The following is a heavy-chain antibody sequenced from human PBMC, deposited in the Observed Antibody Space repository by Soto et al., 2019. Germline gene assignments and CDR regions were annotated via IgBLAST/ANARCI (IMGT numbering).Heavy chain of an antibody. Sequence: SETLSLTCAVYGGSFSGYYWSWIRQPPGKGLEWIGEINHSGSTNYNPSLKSRVTISVDTSKNQFSLKLSSVTAADTAVYYCARDARSRYCIGGSSQRGLGPPDPFDIWAKGQWSPS. D-gene: IGHD2-15*01. CDR2: INHSGST. CDR1: GGSFSGYY. CDR3: ARDARSRYCIGGSSQRGLGPPDPFDI. V-gene: IGHV4-34*01. J-gene: IGHJ3*02.